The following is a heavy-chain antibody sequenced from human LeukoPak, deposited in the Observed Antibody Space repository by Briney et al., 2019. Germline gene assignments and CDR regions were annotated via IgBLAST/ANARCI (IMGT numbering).Heavy chain of an antibody. V-gene: IGHV3-21*06. CDR3: ARGGPGYDASGYYWGLDY. Sequence: GGSQRLSCLSSGFSFSSYSMNWVRQAPGKGLEWVALFSSDGTHTAYGESVRGRFTISRDNAKNSVHLQMNSLRVEDTTLYYCARGGPGYDASGYYWGLDYWGQGTLVTVSS. J-gene: IGHJ4*02. CDR1: GFSFSSYS. CDR2: FSSDGTHT. D-gene: IGHD3-22*01.